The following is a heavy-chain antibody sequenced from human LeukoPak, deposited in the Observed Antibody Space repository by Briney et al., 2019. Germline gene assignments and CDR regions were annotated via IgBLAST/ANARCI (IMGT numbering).Heavy chain of an antibody. CDR1: GFTFSTYS. Sequence: KPGGSLRLSCAASGFTFSTYSMSWIRQAPGQGLEWVSYISNTGSYTNYADSVEGRFTISRDNTENSLYLQMNSLRAEDTAVYYCARSRGAGPGAYFDYWGQGTLVAVTS. CDR3: ARSRGAGPGAYFDY. V-gene: IGHV3-11*03. CDR2: ISNTGSYT. D-gene: IGHD6-19*01. J-gene: IGHJ4*02.